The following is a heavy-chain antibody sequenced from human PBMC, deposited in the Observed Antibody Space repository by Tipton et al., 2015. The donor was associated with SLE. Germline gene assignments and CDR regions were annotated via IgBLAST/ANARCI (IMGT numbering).Heavy chain of an antibody. CDR3: AKGGTTLFDN. Sequence: GSLRLSCAASGFTFSSYSMNWVRQAPGKGLEWVSSISSSSSYIYYADSVKGRFTISRDNAKNTLYLQMNSLRAEDTAVYYCAKGGTTLFDNWGQGTLVTVSS. CDR2: ISSSSSYI. CDR1: GFTFSSYS. J-gene: IGHJ4*02. D-gene: IGHD1-1*01. V-gene: IGHV3-21*01.